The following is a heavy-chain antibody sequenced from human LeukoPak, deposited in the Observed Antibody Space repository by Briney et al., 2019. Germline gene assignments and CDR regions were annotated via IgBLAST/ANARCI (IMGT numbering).Heavy chain of an antibody. V-gene: IGHV3-23*01. CDR3: AKRIVGAPGAFDI. CDR2: TSGSGGST. CDR1: GFTFSSYA. J-gene: IGHJ3*02. D-gene: IGHD1-26*01. Sequence: GGSLRLSCAASGFTFSSYAMSWVRQAPGKGLEWVSATSGSGGSTYYADSVKGRFTISRDNSKNTLYLQMNSLRAEDTAVYYCAKRIVGAPGAFDIWGQGTMVTVSS.